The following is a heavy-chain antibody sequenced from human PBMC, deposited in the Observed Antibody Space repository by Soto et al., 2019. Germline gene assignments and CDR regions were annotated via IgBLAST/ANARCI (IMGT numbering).Heavy chain of an antibody. J-gene: IGHJ4*02. V-gene: IGHV3-23*01. D-gene: IGHD1-7*01. Sequence: GGSLRLSCATSGFIFRMSDMSWVRQAPGKGLEWVSGISPTAGTTYYADSVKGRFTISRDNSGHTLFLTLKSLRVDDTAIYYCANLALELSTSPRYLDSSGQGALVTVSS. CDR1: GFIFRMSD. CDR2: ISPTAGTT. CDR3: ANLALELSTSPRYLDS.